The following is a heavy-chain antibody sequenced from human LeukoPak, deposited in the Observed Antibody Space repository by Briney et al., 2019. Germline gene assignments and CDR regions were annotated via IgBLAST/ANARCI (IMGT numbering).Heavy chain of an antibody. J-gene: IGHJ4*02. CDR1: GGSISSYY. Sequence: SETLSLTCTVSGGSISSYYWSWIRQPAGKGLEWIGRIYTSGSTNYNPSLKSRVTMSVDTSKNQFSLKLSSVTAADTAVYYCARLGEGYCSGGSCYLFDYWGQGTLVTVSS. D-gene: IGHD2-15*01. V-gene: IGHV4-4*07. CDR3: ARLGEGYCSGGSCYLFDY. CDR2: IYTSGST.